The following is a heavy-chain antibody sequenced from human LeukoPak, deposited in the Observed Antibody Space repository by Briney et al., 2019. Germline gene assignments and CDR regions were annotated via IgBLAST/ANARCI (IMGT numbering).Heavy chain of an antibody. Sequence: GGSLRLSCAASGFTFSTHAMTWVRQAPGKGLEWVSGISASGGTTYYADSVKGRFTISRDNSKNTLYLQMNTLRAEDTAVYYCAKKMATNLSGAFDIWGQGTLVTVSS. V-gene: IGHV3-23*01. CDR3: AKKMATNLSGAFDI. J-gene: IGHJ3*02. CDR1: GFTFSTHA. CDR2: ISASGGTT. D-gene: IGHD5-24*01.